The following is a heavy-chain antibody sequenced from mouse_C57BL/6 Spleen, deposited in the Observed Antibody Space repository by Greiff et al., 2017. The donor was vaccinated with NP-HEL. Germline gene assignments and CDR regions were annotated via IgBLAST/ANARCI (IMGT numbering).Heavy chain of an antibody. CDR3: ARDTTGFAY. Sequence: QVQLQQPGAELVRPGTSVKLSCKASGYTFTSYWMHWVKQRPGQGLEWIGVIDPSDSSTNYNQKFKGKATLTVDTSSSTAYMQLSSLTSEDSAVYYCARDTTGFAYWGQGTLVTVSA. J-gene: IGHJ3*01. D-gene: IGHD1-1*01. CDR2: IDPSDSST. V-gene: IGHV1-59*01. CDR1: GYTFTSYW.